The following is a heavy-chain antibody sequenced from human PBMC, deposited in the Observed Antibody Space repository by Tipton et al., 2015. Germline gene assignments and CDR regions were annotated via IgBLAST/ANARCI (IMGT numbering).Heavy chain of an antibody. CDR2: MNHSGST. CDR3: ARGHKNGDSPWDY. D-gene: IGHD4-17*01. CDR1: GGSVSSGSYY. Sequence: TLSLTCTVSGGSVSSGSYYWSWIRQPPGKGLEWIGEMNHSGSTNYNPSLKSRVTISVDTSKNQFSLKVNSVTAADTAVYYCARGHKNGDSPWDYWGQGTLVTVSS. V-gene: IGHV4-61*01. J-gene: IGHJ4*02.